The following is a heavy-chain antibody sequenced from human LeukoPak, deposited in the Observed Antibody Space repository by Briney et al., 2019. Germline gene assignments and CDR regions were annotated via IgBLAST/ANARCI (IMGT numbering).Heavy chain of an antibody. CDR2: IIPIFGTA. D-gene: IGHD5-18*01. Sequence: ASVKVSCKASGGTFSSYAISWVRQAPGQGLEWMGWIIPIFGTANYAQKFQGRVTITADESTSTAYMELSSLRSEDTAVYYCASSEGTAMVPHYFDYWGQGTLVTVSS. V-gene: IGHV1-69*01. CDR1: GGTFSSYA. J-gene: IGHJ4*02. CDR3: ASSEGTAMVPHYFDY.